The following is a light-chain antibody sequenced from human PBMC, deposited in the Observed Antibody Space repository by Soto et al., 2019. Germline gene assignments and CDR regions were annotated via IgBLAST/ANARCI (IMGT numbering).Light chain of an antibody. V-gene: IGKV1-5*01. J-gene: IGKJ1*01. CDR1: QSISSW. Sequence: DIQMTQSPSTLSSSVGDRVTITCRASQSISSWLAWYQQKPGKAPKLLIYDDSSLESGVPSRVSGSGSGTEFTLTISTLQPDDFATYYCQQYNSYRTFGQGTKVEIK. CDR2: DDS. CDR3: QQYNSYRT.